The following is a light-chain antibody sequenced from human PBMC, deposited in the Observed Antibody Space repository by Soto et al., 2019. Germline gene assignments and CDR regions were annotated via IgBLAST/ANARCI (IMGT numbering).Light chain of an antibody. Sequence: EIGLTQSPATLSLSPGERATLSCRARQSVSRFLAWYQQKPGQAPRLLIYDVSNRATDIPARFSGGGSGSDFTLTISSLEPEDFTVYYCQHHSNCPITFGQGTRLEIK. CDR2: DVS. CDR1: QSVSRF. CDR3: QHHSNCPIT. V-gene: IGKV3-11*01. J-gene: IGKJ5*01.